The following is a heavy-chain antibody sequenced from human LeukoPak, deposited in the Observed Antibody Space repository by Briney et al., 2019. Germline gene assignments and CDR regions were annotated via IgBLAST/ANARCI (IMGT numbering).Heavy chain of an antibody. D-gene: IGHD2-2*01. CDR3: AKGLREYQLLGGYYFDY. CDR2: IRYDGSNK. V-gene: IGHV3-30*02. J-gene: IGHJ4*02. CDR1: GFTFSSYG. Sequence: GGSLRLSCAASGFTFSSYGMHWVRQAPGKGLEWVAFIRYDGSNKYYADSVKGRFTISRDNSKNTLYLQMNSLRAEDTAVYYCAKGLREYQLLGGYYFDYWGQGTLVTVSS.